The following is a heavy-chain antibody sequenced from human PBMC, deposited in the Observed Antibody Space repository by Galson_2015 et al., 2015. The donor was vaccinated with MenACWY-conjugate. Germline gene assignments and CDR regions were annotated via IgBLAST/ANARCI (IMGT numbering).Heavy chain of an antibody. CDR2: IIPPYDTT. Sequence: SVKVSCKASGGTFRRHAISWVRQAPGQGLEFMGGIIPPYDTTKYAQKFQGRVTITADTSTSTVYMDLSSLRSEDTAVYYCAREGNTMFHGIPYYFWGQGTLVTVSS. V-gene: IGHV1-69*06. CDR3: AREGNTMFHGIPYYF. D-gene: IGHD3-10*02. J-gene: IGHJ4*02. CDR1: GGTFRRHA.